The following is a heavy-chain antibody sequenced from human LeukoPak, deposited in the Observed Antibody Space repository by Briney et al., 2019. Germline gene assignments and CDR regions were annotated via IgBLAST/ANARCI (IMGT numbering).Heavy chain of an antibody. CDR2: ISNDGTST. J-gene: IGHJ5*01. Sequence: GGSLRLSCAASGVTFSSHSMHWVRQAPGKGLVWVSGISNDGTSTTYADSVKGRFTISRDNAKNPLYLQMHSLRAEDTAVYSCTRGWFGPDSCGQGTLVTVSS. D-gene: IGHD3-10*01. CDR3: TRGWFGPDS. CDR1: GVTFSSHS. V-gene: IGHV3-74*01.